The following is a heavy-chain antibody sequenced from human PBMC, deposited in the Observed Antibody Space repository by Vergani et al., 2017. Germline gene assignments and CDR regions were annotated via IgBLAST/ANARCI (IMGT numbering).Heavy chain of an antibody. J-gene: IGHJ4*02. CDR3: AKGDYYYGSETLFDY. Sequence: QVQLVESGGGVVQPGRSLRLSCAASGFIFSSYGMHWVRQAPGKGLEWVAVISYDGSNKYYADSVKGRFTISRDNSKNTLYLQMNSLRAEDTAVYYCAKGDYYYGSETLFDYWGQGTLVTVSS. CDR1: GFIFSSYG. V-gene: IGHV3-30*18. CDR2: ISYDGSNK. D-gene: IGHD3-10*01.